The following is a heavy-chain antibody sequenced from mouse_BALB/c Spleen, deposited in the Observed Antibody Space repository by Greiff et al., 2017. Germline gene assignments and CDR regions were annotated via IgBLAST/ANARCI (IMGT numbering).Heavy chain of an antibody. V-gene: IGHV3-2*02. Sequence: EVKLQESGPGLVKPSQSLSLTCTVTGYSITSDYAWNWIRQFPGNKLEWMGYISYSGSTSYNPSLKSRISITRDTSKNQFFLQLNSVTTEDTATYYCARWYYGSSYYAMDYWGQGTSVTVSS. CDR3: ARWYYGSSYYAMDY. D-gene: IGHD1-1*01. CDR1: GYSITSDYA. CDR2: ISYSGST. J-gene: IGHJ4*01.